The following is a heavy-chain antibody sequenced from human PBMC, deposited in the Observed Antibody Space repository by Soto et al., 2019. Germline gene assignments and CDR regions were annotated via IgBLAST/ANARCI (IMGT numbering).Heavy chain of an antibody. CDR3: AKDIGYCSGGSCGYFDY. CDR1: GFTFDDYT. J-gene: IGHJ4*02. V-gene: IGHV3-43*01. Sequence: GGSLRLSCAASGFTFDDYTMHWVRRAPGKGLEWVSLISWDGGSTYYADSVKGRFTISRDNSKNSLYLQMNSLRTEDTALYYCAKDIGYCSGGSCGYFDYWGQGTLVTVSS. CDR2: ISWDGGST. D-gene: IGHD2-15*01.